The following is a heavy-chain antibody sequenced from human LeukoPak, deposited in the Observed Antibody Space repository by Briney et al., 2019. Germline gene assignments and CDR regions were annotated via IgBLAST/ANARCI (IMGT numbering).Heavy chain of an antibody. CDR2: INSDGSST. Sequence: PGGSLRLSCAASGFTFSSYWMHWVRQAPGKGLVWVSRINSDGSSTSYADSVKGRFTISRDNAKNTLYLQMNSLRAEDTAVYYCARSGALTYTFDYWGQGTLVTVSS. V-gene: IGHV3-74*01. CDR1: GFTFSSYW. D-gene: IGHD1-14*01. CDR3: ARSGALTYTFDY. J-gene: IGHJ4*02.